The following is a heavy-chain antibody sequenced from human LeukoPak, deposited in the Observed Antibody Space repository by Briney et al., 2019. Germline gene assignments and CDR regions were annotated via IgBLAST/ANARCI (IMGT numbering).Heavy chain of an antibody. Sequence: ASVKVSCKASGYTFTSYDINWVRQATGQGLEWMGWMNPNSGNTGYAQKFQGRVTMTRNTSISTAYMELSSLRSEDTAVYYCARGQASLLWFGELIDYWGQGTLVTVSS. V-gene: IGHV1-8*01. D-gene: IGHD3-10*01. CDR2: MNPNSGNT. CDR3: ARGQASLLWFGELIDY. CDR1: GYTFTSYD. J-gene: IGHJ4*02.